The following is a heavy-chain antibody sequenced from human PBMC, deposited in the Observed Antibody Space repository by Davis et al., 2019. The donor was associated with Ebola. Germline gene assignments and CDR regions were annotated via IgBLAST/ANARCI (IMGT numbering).Heavy chain of an antibody. D-gene: IGHD6-6*01. CDR2: IDKSEST. Sequence: SETLSLTCTVSGGSVSSGNYYWSWIRQSPGKGLEWLGYIDKSESTTYNPSLQSRVIIPTDTSKNHFSLTLTSVTAADTAIYYCARGLLVGWFDPWGQGALVTVSS. J-gene: IGHJ5*02. CDR3: ARGLLVGWFDP. V-gene: IGHV4-61*03. CDR1: GGSVSSGNYY.